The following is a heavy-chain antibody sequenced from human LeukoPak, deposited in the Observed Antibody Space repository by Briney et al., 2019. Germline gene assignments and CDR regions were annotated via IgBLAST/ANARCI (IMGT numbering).Heavy chain of an antibody. Sequence: SETLSLTCTVSGGSISSSTYYWGWVRQPPGKGLEWIGSVYYSGSTYYNPSLKSRVTISVDTSKNQFSLRLTSVTAADTALYYCAKLTCSSTFCPLDYWGQGTLVTVSS. CDR2: VYYSGST. CDR1: GGSISSSTYY. V-gene: IGHV4-39*01. J-gene: IGHJ4*02. CDR3: AKLTCSSTFCPLDY. D-gene: IGHD2-2*01.